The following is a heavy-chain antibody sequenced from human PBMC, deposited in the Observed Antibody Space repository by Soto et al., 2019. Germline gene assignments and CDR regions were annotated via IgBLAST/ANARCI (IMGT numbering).Heavy chain of an antibody. D-gene: IGHD3-3*01. J-gene: IGHJ3*02. CDR3: AKDLLRDLEWLLNDAFDI. V-gene: IGHV3-66*01. CDR2: IYSAGNT. CDR1: GFTVSSNY. Sequence: GGSLRLSCAASGFTVSSNYMSWVRQAPGKGLEWISIIYSAGNTYYADSVKGRFTISRDNSKNTLYLQMNSLGAEDTAVYYCAKDLLRDLEWLLNDAFDIWGQGTMVTVSS.